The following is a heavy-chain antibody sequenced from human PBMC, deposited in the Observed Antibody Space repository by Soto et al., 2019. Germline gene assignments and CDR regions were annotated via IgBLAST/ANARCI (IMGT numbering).Heavy chain of an antibody. CDR2: ISSSSSYI. V-gene: IGHV3-21*01. Sequence: GGSLRLSCAASGFTFSSYSMNWVRQAPGKGLEWVSSISSSSSYIYYADSGKGRFTISRDNAKNSLYLQMNSLRAEDTAVYYCARDPVQAGYCSSTSCYGEGWFDPWGQGTLVTVSS. D-gene: IGHD2-2*01. J-gene: IGHJ5*02. CDR1: GFTFSSYS. CDR3: ARDPVQAGYCSSTSCYGEGWFDP.